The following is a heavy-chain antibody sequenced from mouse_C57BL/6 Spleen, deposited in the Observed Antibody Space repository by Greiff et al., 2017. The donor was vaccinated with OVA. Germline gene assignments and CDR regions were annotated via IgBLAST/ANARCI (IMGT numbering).Heavy chain of an antibody. J-gene: IGHJ4*01. V-gene: IGHV1-76*01. CDR3: ARGGPYAMDY. CDR2: IYPGSGNT. CDR1: GYTFTDYY. Sequence: VQLVESGAELVRPGASVKLSCKASGYTFTDYYINWVKQRPGQGLEWIARIYPGSGNTYYNEKFKGKATLTAEKSSSTAYMQLSSLTSEDSAVYFCARGGPYAMDYWGQGTSVTVSS.